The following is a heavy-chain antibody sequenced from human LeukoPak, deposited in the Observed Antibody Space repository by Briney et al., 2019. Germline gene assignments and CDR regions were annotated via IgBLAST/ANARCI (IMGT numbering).Heavy chain of an antibody. J-gene: IGHJ4*02. CDR3: ARRYCTDGVCYTAFDY. Sequence: SETLSLTCTVSGGSISSYYWSWIRQPPGKGLEWIGHIYYSGSTNYNPSLKSRVTISVDTSKNQFSLELSSVTAADTAVYYCARRYCTDGVCYTAFDYWGQGTPVTVFS. D-gene: IGHD2-8*01. CDR2: IYYSGST. CDR1: GGSISSYY. V-gene: IGHV4-59*08.